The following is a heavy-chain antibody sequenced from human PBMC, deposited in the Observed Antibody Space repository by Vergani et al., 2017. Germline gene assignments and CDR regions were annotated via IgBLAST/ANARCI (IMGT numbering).Heavy chain of an antibody. Sequence: EVQLEESGGGLVLPGRSLRLSCVASGFTSAGYAMHWVRQAPGKGLEWVSGISWNSNSIGYADSVKGRFTISRDNAKNTLFLQMNSLRAEDTAVYYCARARKFRVGVVWENWFDPWGQGTLVTVSS. D-gene: IGHD3-3*01. V-gene: IGHV3-9*02. J-gene: IGHJ5*02. CDR1: GFTSAGYA. CDR2: ISWNSNSI. CDR3: ARARKFRVGVVWENWFDP.